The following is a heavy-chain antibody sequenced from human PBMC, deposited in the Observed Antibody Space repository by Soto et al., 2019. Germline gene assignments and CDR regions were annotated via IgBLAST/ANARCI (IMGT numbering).Heavy chain of an antibody. CDR1: GYTFTSYG. Sequence: GASVKVSCKASGYTFTSYGISWVRQAPGQGLEWMGWISAYNGNTNYAQKLQGRVTMTTDTSTSTAYMELRSLRSDDTAVYYCARFFMAVVGTFPMRMQLAFEIWGQGKMVTVS. CDR3: ARFFMAVVGTFPMRMQLAFEI. CDR2: ISAYNGNT. V-gene: IGHV1-18*01. J-gene: IGHJ3*02. D-gene: IGHD6-19*01.